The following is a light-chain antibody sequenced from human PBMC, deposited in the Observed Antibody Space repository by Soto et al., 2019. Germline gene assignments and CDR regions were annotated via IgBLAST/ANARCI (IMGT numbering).Light chain of an antibody. J-gene: IGLJ1*01. Sequence: QSVLTQPASVSGSPGQSITISCTGTSSDVGGYNYVSWYQQHPGKAPKLMIYDVSNRPSGVSNRFSGSKSDNTASLTISGLQAEDEADYYCSSYTSSSIYVFGTGTKLTVL. CDR2: DVS. CDR3: SSYTSSSIYV. CDR1: SSDVGGYNY. V-gene: IGLV2-14*01.